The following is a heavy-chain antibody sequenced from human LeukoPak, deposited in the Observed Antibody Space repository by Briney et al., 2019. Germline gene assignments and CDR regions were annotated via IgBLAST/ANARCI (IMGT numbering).Heavy chain of an antibody. V-gene: IGHV1-18*01. CDR3: ARSLSGSYYSDYFDY. Sequence: GASVKVSCKASGYTFTSYGISWVRQAPGQGLEWMGWISAYNGNTNYAQKLQGRVTMTTDTSTSTAYMELRSLGSDDTAVYYCARSLSGSYYSDYFDYWGQGTLVTVSS. CDR2: ISAYNGNT. J-gene: IGHJ4*02. CDR1: GYTFTSYG. D-gene: IGHD1-26*01.